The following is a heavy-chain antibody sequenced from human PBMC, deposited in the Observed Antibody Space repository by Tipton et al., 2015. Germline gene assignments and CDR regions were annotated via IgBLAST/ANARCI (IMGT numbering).Heavy chain of an antibody. D-gene: IGHD1-1*01. CDR3: ARLIQPWQRPNWVEP. Sequence: LRLSCTVSSGSISTGDDYWTWIRQLSGKGLEWIGYISKDGSAYYNPSLKSRVTISVDTSTNQLSLNLTSVTAADTAVYYCARLIQPWQRPNWVEPWGQGTLVTVSS. J-gene: IGHJ5*02. V-gene: IGHV4-31*02. CDR2: ISKDGSA. CDR1: SGSISTGDDY.